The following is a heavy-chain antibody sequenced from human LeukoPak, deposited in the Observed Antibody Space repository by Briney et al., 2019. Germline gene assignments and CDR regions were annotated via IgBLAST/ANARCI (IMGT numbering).Heavy chain of an antibody. V-gene: IGHV3-23*01. CDR1: GFTFSSYA. D-gene: IGHD5-18*01. CDR2: ISGSGGST. Sequence: GGSLRLSCAASGFTFSSYAMSWVRQDPGKGLEWVSAISGSGGSTYYADSVKGRFTISRDNSKNTLYLQMNSLRAEDTAVYYCAKDRSYGYGGDYWGQGTLVTVSS. CDR3: AKDRSYGYGGDY. J-gene: IGHJ4*02.